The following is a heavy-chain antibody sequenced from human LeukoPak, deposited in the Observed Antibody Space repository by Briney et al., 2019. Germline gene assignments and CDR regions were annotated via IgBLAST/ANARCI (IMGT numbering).Heavy chain of an antibody. V-gene: IGHV4-59*01. D-gene: IGHD2-2*01. CDR3: ARVYQSAEYYFDY. CDR2: IYYTGST. CDR1: GGSIDSYY. Sequence: TASETLSLTCTVSGGSIDSYYWSWIRQPPGKGLEWIGYIYYTGSTEYHPSLKSRVTISLDTSKNQFSLKLTSVTAADTAMYYCARVYQSAEYYFDYWGQGNLVSVSS. J-gene: IGHJ4*02.